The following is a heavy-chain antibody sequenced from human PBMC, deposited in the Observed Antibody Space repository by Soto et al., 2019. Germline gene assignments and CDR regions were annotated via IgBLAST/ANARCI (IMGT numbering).Heavy chain of an antibody. D-gene: IGHD2-2*01. Sequence: ASVNVSFKASGYTFISDYVYWVRQAPGQGLEWMGIINPRGASTSYAQKFQGRVTITSDTSTSTVYMDLSSMTSDDTAVYYGAIEPEVCSRTYCHFDCLAQ. CDR1: GYTFISDY. CDR3: AIEPEVCSRTYCHFDC. CDR2: INPRGAST. V-gene: IGHV1-46*01. J-gene: IGHJ4*02.